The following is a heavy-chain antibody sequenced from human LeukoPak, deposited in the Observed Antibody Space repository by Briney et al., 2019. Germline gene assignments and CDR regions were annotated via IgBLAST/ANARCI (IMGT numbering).Heavy chain of an antibody. J-gene: IGHJ4*02. CDR1: GYTFTSYG. CDR3: ARELYSSSWYLGYYFDY. V-gene: IGHV1-18*01. CDR2: ISAYNGNT. D-gene: IGHD6-13*01. Sequence: ASVKVSRKASGYTFTSYGISWVRQAPGQGLEWMGWISAYNGNTNYAQKFQGRVTITTDESTSTAYMELSSLRSEGTAVYYCARELYSSSWYLGYYFDYWGQGTLVTVSS.